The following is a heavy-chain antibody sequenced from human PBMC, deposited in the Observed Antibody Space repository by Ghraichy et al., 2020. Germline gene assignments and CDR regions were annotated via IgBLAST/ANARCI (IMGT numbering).Heavy chain of an antibody. J-gene: IGHJ4*02. CDR1: GFTFSSYA. CDR2: ISSNGGST. CDR3: ARSGVAGTFDY. V-gene: IGHV3-64*01. D-gene: IGHD6-19*01. Sequence: GGSLRLSCAASGFTFSSYAMHWVRQAPGKGLEYVSAISSNGGSTYYANSVKGRFTISRDNSKNTLYLQMGSLRAEDMAVYYCARSGVAGTFDYWGQGTLVTVSS.